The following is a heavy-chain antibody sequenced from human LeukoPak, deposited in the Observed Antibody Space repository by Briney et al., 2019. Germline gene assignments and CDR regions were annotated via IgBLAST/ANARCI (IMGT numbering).Heavy chain of an antibody. CDR2: INPNSGGT. D-gene: IGHD2-15*01. Sequence: ASVKVSCKASGYTFTGYYMHWVRQAPGQGLEWMGWINPNSGGTNYAQKFQGRVTMTRDTSISTAYMELSRLRSDDTAVYYCARATTKVIVVVVAATPDYWGQGTLVTVSS. V-gene: IGHV1-2*02. CDR1: GYTFTGYY. J-gene: IGHJ4*02. CDR3: ARATTKVIVVVVAATPDY.